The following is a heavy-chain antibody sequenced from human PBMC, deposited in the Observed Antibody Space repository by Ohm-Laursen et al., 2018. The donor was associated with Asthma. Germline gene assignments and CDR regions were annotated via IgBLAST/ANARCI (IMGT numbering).Heavy chain of an antibody. V-gene: IGHV4-31*03. D-gene: IGHD3-22*01. CDR2: IYYSGIT. CDR3: ARATFYYESTGYYFFDH. J-gene: IGHJ4*02. CDR1: GDSITSGDYY. Sequence: SQTLSLTCTVSGDSITSGDYYWSWIRQLPGKGLEWIGYIYYSGITYSNPSLRSRVSISVDTSKNQFSLNLTPVTAADTAVYYCARATFYYESTGYYFFDHWGQGALVTVSS.